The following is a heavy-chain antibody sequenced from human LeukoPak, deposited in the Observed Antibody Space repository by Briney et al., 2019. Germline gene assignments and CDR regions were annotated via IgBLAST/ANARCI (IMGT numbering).Heavy chain of an antibody. CDR2: ISGSGGST. J-gene: IGHJ4*02. CDR3: AKTRKSYSSSSEFDY. V-gene: IGHV3-23*01. D-gene: IGHD6-6*01. CDR1: GFTFSSYA. Sequence: PGGSLRLSCAASGFTFSSYAMSWVRQAPGKGLEWVSAISGSGGSTYYADSVKGRFTISRDNSKNTLYLQMNSLRAEDTAVYYCAKTRKSYSSSSEFDYWGQGTLVTVSS.